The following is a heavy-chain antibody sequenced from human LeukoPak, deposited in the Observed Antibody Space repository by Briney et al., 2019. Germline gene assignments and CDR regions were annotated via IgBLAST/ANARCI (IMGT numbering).Heavy chain of an antibody. Sequence: GGSLRLSCAASGVTFSSYSMNWGGQAAGKGLEGVSSISSSSSSDIYYADSVKGRFTISRDNSKNTLYLQMNSPRAEDTAVYYCAKHEVRLRGFLEWLWGPEYWGQGPLVAVSS. D-gene: IGHD3-3*01. V-gene: IGHV3-21*04. CDR2: ISSSSSSDI. J-gene: IGHJ4*02. CDR3: AKHEVRLRGFLEWLWGPEY. CDR1: GVTFSSYS.